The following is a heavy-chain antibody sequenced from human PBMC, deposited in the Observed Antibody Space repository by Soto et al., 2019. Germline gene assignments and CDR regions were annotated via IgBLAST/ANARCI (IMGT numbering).Heavy chain of an antibody. CDR2: IYHSGST. D-gene: IGHD6-19*01. J-gene: IGHJ4*02. CDR1: GGSISSSNW. V-gene: IGHV4-4*02. CDR3: ARGLITGSHYSGGWYYFDS. Sequence: SETLSLTCAVSGGSISSSNWWSWVRQPPGKGLEWIGEIYHSGSTNYNPSLKSRVTISVDKSKNQFSLKLSSVTAADTAVYYCARGLITGSHYSGGWYYFDSWGQGTQVTVSS.